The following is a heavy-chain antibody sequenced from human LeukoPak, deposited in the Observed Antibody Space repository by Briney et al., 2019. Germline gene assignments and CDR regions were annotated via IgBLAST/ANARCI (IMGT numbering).Heavy chain of an antibody. J-gene: IGHJ4*02. CDR3: ARDRSGYSEYYFDY. Sequence: SETLSLTCTVSGGSISTYCWGWIRQPAEKGLEWSGRIYPSGSTYYNPSLKSRVTISIDKSKNQFSLRLTSVTAADTAVYYCARDRSGYSEYYFDYWGQGSLVTVSS. V-gene: IGHV4-4*07. CDR2: IYPSGST. D-gene: IGHD5-12*01. CDR1: GGSISTYC.